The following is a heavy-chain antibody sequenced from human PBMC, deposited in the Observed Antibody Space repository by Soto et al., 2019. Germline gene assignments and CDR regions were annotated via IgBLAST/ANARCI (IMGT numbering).Heavy chain of an antibody. J-gene: IGHJ6*02. V-gene: IGHV3-43*01. CDR1: GFTFDDYT. CDR3: AKDFWVPAAMRSYYYYGMDV. CDR2: ISWDGGST. Sequence: GGSLRLSCAASGFTFDDYTMHWVRQAPGKGLEWVSLISWDGGSTYYADSVKGRFTISRDNSKNSLYLQMNSLRTEDTALYYCAKDFWVPAAMRSYYYYGMDVWGQGTTVTVSS. D-gene: IGHD2-2*01.